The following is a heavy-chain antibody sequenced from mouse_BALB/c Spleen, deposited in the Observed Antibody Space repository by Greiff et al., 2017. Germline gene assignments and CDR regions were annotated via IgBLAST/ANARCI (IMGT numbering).Heavy chain of an antibody. D-gene: IGHD1-1*01. CDR1: GYTFTDYN. Sequence: EVQLQQSGPELVKPGASVKIPCKASGYTFTDYNMDWVKQSHGKSLEWIGDINPNNGGTIYNQKFKGKATLTVDKSSSTAYMELRSLTSEDTAVYYCARADYGSSSIAYWGQGTLVTVSA. V-gene: IGHV1-18*01. CDR3: ARADYGSSSIAY. CDR2: INPNNGGT. J-gene: IGHJ3*01.